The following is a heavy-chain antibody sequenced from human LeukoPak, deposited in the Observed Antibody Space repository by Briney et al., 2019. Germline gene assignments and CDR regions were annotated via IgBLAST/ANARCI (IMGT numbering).Heavy chain of an antibody. D-gene: IGHD2-8*01. CDR1: GGSISSGGYY. CDR3: ARDTGYCTDGVCPNWFDP. J-gene: IGHJ5*02. V-gene: IGHV4-61*02. CDR2: IYTSAST. Sequence: SQTLSLTCTVSGGSISSGGYYWRWIRQPAGKGLEWIGRIYTSASTNYNPSLKSRVTMSVDTSKNQFSLKLSSVTAAATAVYYCARDTGYCTDGVCPNWFDPWGQGTLVTVSS.